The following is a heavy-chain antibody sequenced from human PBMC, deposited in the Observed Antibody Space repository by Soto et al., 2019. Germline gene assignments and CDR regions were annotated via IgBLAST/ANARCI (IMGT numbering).Heavy chain of an antibody. CDR1: GFIFKNYA. D-gene: IGHD6-6*01. V-gene: IGHV3-30*04. CDR3: TKSSGGSSSVGMDH. J-gene: IGHJ4*02. Sequence: PGGSLRLSCAVSGFIFKNYALNWVRQAPGKGLEWVASITRDGYNKYYADSVKGRFTISRDNSKNTLSLQMTALRVEDSSVYYCTKSSGGSSSVGMDHWGPGTLVTV. CDR2: ITRDGYNK.